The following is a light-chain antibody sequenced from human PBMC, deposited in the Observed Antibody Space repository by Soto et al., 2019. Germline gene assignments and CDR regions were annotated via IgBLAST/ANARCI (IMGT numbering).Light chain of an antibody. CDR2: VNRDGSH. J-gene: IGLJ3*02. CDR3: QTWGTGSWV. V-gene: IGLV4-69*01. CDR1: SGHSSYA. Sequence: QPVLTQSPSVSASLGASVKLTCTLSSGHSSYAIAWHQQQPEKGPRYLMKVNRDGSHSKGDGIPDRFSGSSSGAGRYLTISSLQSEDEADYYCQTWGTGSWVFGGGTKLTVL.